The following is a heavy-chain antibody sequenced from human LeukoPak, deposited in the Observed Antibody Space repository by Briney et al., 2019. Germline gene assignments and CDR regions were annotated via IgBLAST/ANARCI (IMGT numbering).Heavy chain of an antibody. CDR3: ARGVSSGVRGVIHLGMDV. CDR1: GYTFTGYY. D-gene: IGHD3-10*01. J-gene: IGHJ6*02. CDR2: INPNSGGT. Sequence: ASVKVSCKASGYTFTGYYMHWVRQAPGQGLEWMGWINPNSGGTNYVQKFQGWVTVTRDTSISTAYMELSRLRSDDTAVYYCARGVSSGVRGVIHLGMDVWGQGTTVTVSS. V-gene: IGHV1-2*04.